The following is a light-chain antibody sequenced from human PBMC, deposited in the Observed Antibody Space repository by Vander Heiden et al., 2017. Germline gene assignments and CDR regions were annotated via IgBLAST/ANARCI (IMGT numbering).Light chain of an antibody. CDR1: SGSIASNS. Sequence: NFMLTQPHSVSESPGKTVTISCTRSSGSIASNSVHWYQQRPGSSPPTGIYAVNQRPSGVPDRFSAPIDTSSNSASLTISGLKTEDEADYYCLSYDSSNHWVFGGGTELTVL. CDR2: AVN. J-gene: IGLJ3*02. V-gene: IGLV6-57*01. CDR3: LSYDSSNHWV.